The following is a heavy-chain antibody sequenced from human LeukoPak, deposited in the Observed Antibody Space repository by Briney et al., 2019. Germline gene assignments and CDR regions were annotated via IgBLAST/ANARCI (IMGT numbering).Heavy chain of an antibody. CDR2: IIPILGIA. Sequence: SVTVSCKASGGTFSSYAISWVRQAPGQGLEWMGRIIPILGIANYAQKFQGRVTITADKSTSTAYMELSSLRSEDTAVYYCARAYYYDSGGYYYGGGEPYYFDYWGQGTLVTVSS. CDR1: GGTFSSYA. J-gene: IGHJ4*02. V-gene: IGHV1-69*04. CDR3: ARAYYYDSGGYYYGGGEPYYFDY. D-gene: IGHD3-22*01.